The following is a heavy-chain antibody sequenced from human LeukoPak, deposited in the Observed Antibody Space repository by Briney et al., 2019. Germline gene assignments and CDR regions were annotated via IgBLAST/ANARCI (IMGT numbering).Heavy chain of an antibody. CDR3: AVYSSGWYGGYFDY. J-gene: IGHJ4*02. Sequence: SVKVSCKASGGTFSSYAISWVRQAPGQGLEWMGRIIPILGIANYAQKFQGRVTITADKSTSTAYMELSSLRSEDTAVYYCAVYSSGWYGGYFDYWGQGTLVTVSS. CDR1: GGTFSSYA. D-gene: IGHD6-19*01. CDR2: IIPILGIA. V-gene: IGHV1-69*04.